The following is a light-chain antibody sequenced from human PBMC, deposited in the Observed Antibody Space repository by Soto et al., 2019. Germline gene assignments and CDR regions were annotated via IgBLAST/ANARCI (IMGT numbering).Light chain of an antibody. J-gene: IGLJ3*02. Sequence: QSALTQPRSVSGSPGQSVTISCTGASSVVGAYNLVSWYQQHPGKAPKLLIYDASQRPSGVPDRFSGSKSGNTASLTISGLQAEDEADYYCSYAGSYTWVFGGGTQLTVL. CDR1: SSVVGAYNL. CDR3: CSYAGSYTWV. V-gene: IGLV2-11*01. CDR2: DAS.